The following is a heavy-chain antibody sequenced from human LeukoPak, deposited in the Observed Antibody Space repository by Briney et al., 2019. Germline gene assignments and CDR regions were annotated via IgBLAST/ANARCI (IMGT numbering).Heavy chain of an antibody. CDR3: ARGRSNYYGMDV. CDR2: IYYNGNT. Sequence: PGGSLRLSCAASGFTFSSYWMNWIRRPPGKGLEWIGYIYYNGNTNYSPSLKSRVTMSVDTSKNLFSLKVSSVTAADTAVYYCARGRSNYYGMDVWGQGTTVTVSS. CDR1: GFTFSSYW. V-gene: IGHV4-59*01. D-gene: IGHD1-26*01. J-gene: IGHJ6*02.